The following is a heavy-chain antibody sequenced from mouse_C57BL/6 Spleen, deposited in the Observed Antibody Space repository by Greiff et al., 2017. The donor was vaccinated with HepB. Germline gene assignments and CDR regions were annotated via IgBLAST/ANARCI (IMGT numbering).Heavy chain of an antibody. V-gene: IGHV14-2*01. CDR2: IDPEDGNT. CDR3: ARSYYGLDY. J-gene: IGHJ2*01. D-gene: IGHD2-10*01. Sequence: PLQESGVSLFPTGASFPLSCTAPGFPPKDYYLPWVKQRTEQAPHSLGRIDPEDGNTKYAPKFQGKATITADTSSNTAYLQLSRLTSEDTAVYYCARSYYGLDYWGQGTTLTVSS. CDR1: GFPPKDYY.